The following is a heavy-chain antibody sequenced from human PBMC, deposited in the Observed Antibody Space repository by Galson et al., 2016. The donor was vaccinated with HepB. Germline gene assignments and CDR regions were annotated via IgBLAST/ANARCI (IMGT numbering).Heavy chain of an antibody. CDR3: ARVTIASTGDNWFDP. Sequence: SLRLSCAASGFPFSDSWMYWVRQAPGKGLVWVSRIKSDGSITNYADSVKGRFTVSRDNAKNTLYLQMSSLRVEDTAVCYCARVTIASTGDNWFDPWGQGTLVTVSS. CDR2: IKSDGSIT. CDR1: GFPFSDSW. V-gene: IGHV3-74*01. J-gene: IGHJ5*02. D-gene: IGHD2-15*01.